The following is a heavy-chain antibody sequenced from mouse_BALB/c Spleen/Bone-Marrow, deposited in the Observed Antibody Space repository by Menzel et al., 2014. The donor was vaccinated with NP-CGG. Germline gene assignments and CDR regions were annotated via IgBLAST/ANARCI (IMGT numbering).Heavy chain of an antibody. CDR3: GRGEFFDC. J-gene: IGHJ2*01. Sequence: QVQLKQSQAVVASPEASVTLSCKASGYTFPDHIMHWVKKRPGQGLEWIGRIYPVSGTTNYNQKFMGKATFSVDRSSSTVYMVLNSLTSEDPAVYYCGRGEFFDCWGHGATLTGSS. CDR2: IYPVSGTT. CDR1: GYTFPDHI. V-gene: IGHV1-11*01.